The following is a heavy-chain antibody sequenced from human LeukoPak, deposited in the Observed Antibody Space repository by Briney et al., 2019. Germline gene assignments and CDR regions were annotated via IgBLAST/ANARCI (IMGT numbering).Heavy chain of an antibody. D-gene: IGHD3-10*01. CDR1: GYTFSSYS. J-gene: IGHJ4*02. V-gene: IGHV1-46*01. CDR3: ARDRGPFSANYYFDF. Sequence: ASVTVSFKASGYTFSSYSMHWVRQAPGQGLDWMGIIYPSGGSTTYAQKFQGRVTMTRDTSTSTVYMELSSLRSEDTAVYYCARDRGPFSANYYFDFWGQGTLVTVSS. CDR2: IYPSGGST.